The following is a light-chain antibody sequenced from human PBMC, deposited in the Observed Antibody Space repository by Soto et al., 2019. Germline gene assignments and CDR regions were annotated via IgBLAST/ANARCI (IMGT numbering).Light chain of an antibody. J-gene: IGKJ5*01. CDR3: QQYNNRPPDT. V-gene: IGKV3-15*01. CDR2: GAS. Sequence: EIVLTQSPGTLSLSPGERATLSCRASQSVSSSYLAWYQQKPGQAPRLLIYGASSRATGIPARFSGSGSGTEFTLTISSLQSEDFAVYYCQQYNNRPPDTFGQGTRLEIK. CDR1: QSVSSSY.